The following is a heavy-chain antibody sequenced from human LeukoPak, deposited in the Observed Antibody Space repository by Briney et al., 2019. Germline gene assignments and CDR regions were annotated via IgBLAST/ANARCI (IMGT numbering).Heavy chain of an antibody. Sequence: RPSETLSLTCTVSGGSISSYYWSWIRQPPGKGLEWIGYTYYSGTTDYNPSLKSRVTISIDTSKKQFSLKLSSVTAADTAVYYCVCGSSYSSEYFQHWGQGTLVTVSS. D-gene: IGHD2-15*01. J-gene: IGHJ1*01. CDR2: TYYSGTT. CDR3: VCGSSYSSEYFQH. CDR1: GGSISSYY. V-gene: IGHV4-59*01.